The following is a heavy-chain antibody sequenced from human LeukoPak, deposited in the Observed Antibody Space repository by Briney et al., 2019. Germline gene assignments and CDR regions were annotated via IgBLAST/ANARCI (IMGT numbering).Heavy chain of an antibody. CDR1: GFTFGDYV. CDR3: TTDIVVVPAASHAFDI. D-gene: IGHD2-2*01. CDR2: IRGRSYGGTT. J-gene: IGHJ3*02. Sequence: PGGSLRLSCAASGFTFGDYVMNWVRRAPEKGLEWVGFIRGRSYGGTTEYAASVKGRSTISRDDSKSIAYLQMNSLKTEDTAVYYCTTDIVVVPAASHAFDIWGQGTMVTVSS. V-gene: IGHV3-49*04.